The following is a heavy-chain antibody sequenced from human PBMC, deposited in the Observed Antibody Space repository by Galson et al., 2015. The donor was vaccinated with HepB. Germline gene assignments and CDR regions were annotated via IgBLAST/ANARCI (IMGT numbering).Heavy chain of an antibody. J-gene: IGHJ2*01. CDR3: VKERESSSWYDWYFDL. V-gene: IGHV3-23*01. CDR1: GCTFSSYA. D-gene: IGHD6-13*01. Sequence: SLRLSCAASGCTFSSYAMNWVRQAPGKGLEGVSAIGAHGGTKFYADSVKGRFTISRDKSKNTHYLQMNSLRAEDTAVFYCVKERESSSWYDWYFDLWGRGTPVPVSS. CDR2: IGAHGGTK.